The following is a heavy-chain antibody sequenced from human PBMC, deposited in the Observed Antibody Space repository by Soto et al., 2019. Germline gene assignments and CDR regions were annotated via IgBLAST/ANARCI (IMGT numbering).Heavy chain of an antibody. Sequence: QVQLVQSGTEVKKPGSSVKVSCKASGGTFRNYPINWVRQAPGQGLEWMGSIFPLTDIPDYAQNFQARLTISADKYTSTGYMELSSLTSDDTAMYFCARGPLVVLNYFESWGQGTLVTVSS. CDR3: ARGPLVVLNYFES. CDR1: GGTFRNYP. CDR2: IFPLTDIP. J-gene: IGHJ4*02. V-gene: IGHV1-69*02.